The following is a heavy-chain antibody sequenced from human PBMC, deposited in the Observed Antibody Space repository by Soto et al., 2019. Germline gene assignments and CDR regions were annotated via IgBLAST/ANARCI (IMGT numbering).Heavy chain of an antibody. CDR1: GGSISSGGYS. V-gene: IGHV4-30-2*01. J-gene: IGHJ4*02. Sequence: QLQLQESGSGLVKPSQTLSLTCAVSGGSISSGGYSWSWIRQPPGKGLEWIGYIYHSGSTFYNPSLKSRVTISVDRSKNQFSLKLSSVTAADTAVYYCARAGGLGAVAADYWGQGTLVTVSS. CDR3: ARAGGLGAVAADY. D-gene: IGHD6-19*01. CDR2: IYHSGST.